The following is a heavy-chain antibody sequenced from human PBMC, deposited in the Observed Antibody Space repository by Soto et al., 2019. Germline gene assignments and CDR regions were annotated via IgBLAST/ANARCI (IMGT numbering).Heavy chain of an antibody. Sequence: QVQLVQSGAEVKKPGSSVKVSCKASGGTFGSYAISWVRQAPGQGLEWMGGIIPIPGTANYAQKFQGRVTIAADESTSTAYMELSSLRSEDTAVYYCARSQGSSTSLEIYYYYYYGMDVWGPGPTVTVSS. CDR2: IIPIPGTA. D-gene: IGHD2-2*01. CDR3: ARSQGSSTSLEIYYYYYYGMDV. J-gene: IGHJ6*02. V-gene: IGHV1-69*01. CDR1: GGTFGSYA.